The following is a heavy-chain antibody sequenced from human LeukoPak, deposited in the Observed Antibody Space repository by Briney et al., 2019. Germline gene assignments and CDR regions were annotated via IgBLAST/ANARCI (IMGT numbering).Heavy chain of an antibody. D-gene: IGHD6-19*01. J-gene: IGHJ4*02. Sequence: GGSLRLSCAASGFTFSSYAMSWVRQAPGKGLEWVSAISGSGGSTYYADSVKGRFTISRDNSKNTLYLQMNSLRAEDTAVYYCARGIWNSGSYGPYYFDYWGQGTLVTVSS. CDR3: ARGIWNSGSYGPYYFDY. CDR2: ISGSGGST. CDR1: GFTFSSYA. V-gene: IGHV3-23*01.